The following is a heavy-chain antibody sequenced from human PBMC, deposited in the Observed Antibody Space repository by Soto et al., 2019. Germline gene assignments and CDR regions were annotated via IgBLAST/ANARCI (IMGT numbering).Heavy chain of an antibody. CDR1: GGTFSSYA. D-gene: IGHD1-1*01. Sequence: ASVKVSCKASGGTFSSYAISWVRQAPGQGLEWMGGIIPIFATANYAQEFQGRVTITADESTSTAYMELSSLRSEDTAVYYCARHPEPTPYYYYGMDVWGQGTTVTVSS. CDR2: IIPIFATA. J-gene: IGHJ6*02. V-gene: IGHV1-69*13. CDR3: ARHPEPTPYYYYGMDV.